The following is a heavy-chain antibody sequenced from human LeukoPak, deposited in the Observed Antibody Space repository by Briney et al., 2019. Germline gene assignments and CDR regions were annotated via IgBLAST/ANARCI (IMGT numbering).Heavy chain of an antibody. Sequence: GGSLRLSCAASGFTFSSYWMHWVRQAPGKGLVWVSRINSDGNSTSYADSVKGRFTISRDNAKNTLYLQMNSLRAEDTAVYYCARPRGGCSSTSCSPVYWGQGTLVTVSS. CDR1: GFTFSSYW. CDR3: ARPRGGCSSTSCSPVY. J-gene: IGHJ4*02. CDR2: INSDGNST. V-gene: IGHV3-74*01. D-gene: IGHD2-2*01.